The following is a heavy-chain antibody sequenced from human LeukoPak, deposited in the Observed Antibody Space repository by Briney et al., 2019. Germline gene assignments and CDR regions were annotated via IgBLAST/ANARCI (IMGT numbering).Heavy chain of an antibody. CDR3: ARGPETGTTHYYYYYYMDV. CDR2: INPSGGST. V-gene: IGHV1-46*01. Sequence: GASVKVSCKASGYTFTSYYMHWVRQAPGQGLEWMGIINPSGGSTSYAQKFQGRVTMTRDMSTSTVYMELSSLRSEDTAVYYGARGPETGTTHYYYYYYMDVWGKGTTVTVSS. CDR1: GYTFTSYY. J-gene: IGHJ6*03. D-gene: IGHD1-7*01.